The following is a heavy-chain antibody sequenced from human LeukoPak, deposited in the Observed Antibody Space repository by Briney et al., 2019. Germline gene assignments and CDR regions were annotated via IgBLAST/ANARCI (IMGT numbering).Heavy chain of an antibody. CDR3: ARVVRGPNGFDP. D-gene: IGHD3-16*01. CDR1: GYTFTSYD. CDR2: MIPNRGNT. J-gene: IGHJ5*02. Sequence: GASVRVSCKASGYTFTSYDINWVRQAPGQGLEWMARMIPNRGNTDYAQTLQGGVTITRNTSISTAYMEMSSLRSEDTAVYYCARVVRGPNGFDPWGQGTLVTVSS. V-gene: IGHV1-8*03.